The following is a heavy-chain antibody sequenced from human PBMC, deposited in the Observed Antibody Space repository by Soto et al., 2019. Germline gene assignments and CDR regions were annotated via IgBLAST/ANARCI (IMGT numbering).Heavy chain of an antibody. CDR1: GLSFHAAG. V-gene: IGHV3-9*01. Sequence: EVQLVESGGDLVQPGRSLRLSCAVSGLSFHAAGMHWVRQAPGKGLEWVSGIIWNTGRVGYADSVKGRFTISRDKTKNSLYLQMNRLRVEDTALYFCTEDITPGGADVWGQGPTVNVSS. CDR2: IIWNTGRV. D-gene: IGHD3-10*01. CDR3: TEDITPGGADV. J-gene: IGHJ6*02.